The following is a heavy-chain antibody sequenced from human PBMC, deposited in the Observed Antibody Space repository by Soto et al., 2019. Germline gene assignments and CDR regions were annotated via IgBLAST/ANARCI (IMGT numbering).Heavy chain of an antibody. CDR2: ISAYNGNT. CDR3: ARDLEGVDYDFWSGSHYYGIDV. V-gene: IGHV1-18*01. D-gene: IGHD3-3*01. CDR1: GYTFTSYG. J-gene: IGHJ6*02. Sequence: ASVKVSCKASGYTFTSYGISWVRQAPGQGLEWMGWISAYNGNTNYAQKLQGRVTMTTDTSTSTAYMELRSLRSDDTAVYYCARDLEGVDYDFWSGSHYYGIDVWGQGTTVTVSS.